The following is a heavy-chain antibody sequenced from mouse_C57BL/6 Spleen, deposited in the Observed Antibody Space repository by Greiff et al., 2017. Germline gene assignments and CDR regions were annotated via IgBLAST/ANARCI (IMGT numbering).Heavy chain of an antibody. CDR2: ISYDGSN. Sequence: DVQLQESGPGLVKPSQSLSLTCSVTGYSITSGYYWNWIRQFPGNKLEWMGYISYDGSNNYNPSLKNRISITRDTSKNQFFLKLNSVTTEDTATYYCARDTSYYGNYYYAMDYWGQGTSVTVSS. V-gene: IGHV3-6*01. D-gene: IGHD2-1*01. J-gene: IGHJ4*01. CDR1: GYSITSGYY. CDR3: ARDTSYYGNYYYAMDY.